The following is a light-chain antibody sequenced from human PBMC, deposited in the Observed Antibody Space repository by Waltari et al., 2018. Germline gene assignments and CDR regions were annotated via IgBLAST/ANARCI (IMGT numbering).Light chain of an antibody. J-gene: IGLJ1*01. Sequence: QSALTQPASVSGSPGQSLPISCTGPSRDIGAYDWLSWYQQHPGKAPKVVIFDVSYRPSGVSNRFSGSKSGNTASLTISGLQAEDEADYYCTSYTSSHSLVFGTGTRVTV. V-gene: IGLV2-14*03. CDR1: SRDIGAYDW. CDR2: DVS. CDR3: TSYTSSHSLV.